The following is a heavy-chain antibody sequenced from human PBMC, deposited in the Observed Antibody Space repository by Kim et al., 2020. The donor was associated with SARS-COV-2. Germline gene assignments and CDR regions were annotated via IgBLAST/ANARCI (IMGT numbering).Heavy chain of an antibody. CDR1: GGSISSYY. D-gene: IGHD3-22*01. CDR2: IYTSGST. V-gene: IGHV4-4*07. CDR3: ARVRNSSGYYGWYFDL. J-gene: IGHJ2*01. Sequence: SETLSLTCTVSGGSISSYYWSWIRQPAGKGLEWIGRIYTSGSTNYNPSLKSRVTMSVDTSKNQFSLKLSSVTAADTAVYYCARVRNSSGYYGWYFDLWGRGTLVTVSS.